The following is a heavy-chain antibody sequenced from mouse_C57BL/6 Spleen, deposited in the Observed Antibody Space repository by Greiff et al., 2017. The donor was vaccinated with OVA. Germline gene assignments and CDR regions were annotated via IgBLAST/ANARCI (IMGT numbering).Heavy chain of an antibody. Sequence: EVQLVESGPGLVKPSQSLSLTCSVTGYSITSGYYWNWIRQFPGNKLEWMGYISYDGSNNYNPSLKNRISITRDTSKNQFFLKLNSVTTEDTATYYGARRDDGYYPYAMDYWGQGTSVTVSS. CDR3: ARRDDGYYPYAMDY. J-gene: IGHJ4*01. CDR2: ISYDGSN. D-gene: IGHD2-3*01. CDR1: GYSITSGYY. V-gene: IGHV3-6*01.